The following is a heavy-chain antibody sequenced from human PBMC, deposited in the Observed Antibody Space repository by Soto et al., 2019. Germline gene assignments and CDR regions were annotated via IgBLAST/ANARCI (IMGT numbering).Heavy chain of an antibody. J-gene: IGHJ4*02. CDR1: GFTFSSYG. D-gene: IGHD3-10*01. CDR2: IWYDGSNK. V-gene: IGHV3-33*01. CDR3: ARDQAWCGELLSAAVDY. Sequence: QVQLVESGGGVVQPGRSLRLSCAASGFTFSSYGMHWVRQAPGKGLEWGAVIWYDGSNKYYADSVKGRFTNSRDNSKNTLYLQMNSLRAEDTAVYYCARDQAWCGELLSAAVDYWGQGTLVTVSS.